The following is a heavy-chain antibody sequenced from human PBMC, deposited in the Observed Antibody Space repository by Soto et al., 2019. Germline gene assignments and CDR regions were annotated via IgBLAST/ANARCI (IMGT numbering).Heavy chain of an antibody. CDR1: GFSLTTSGVG. D-gene: IGHD3-3*01. CDR2: IYWDDDK. CDR3: AHRVLRTVFGLVTTTAIYFDF. Sequence: QITLNESGPTQVKPRQTLTLTCTFSGFSLTTSGVGEGWIRQSPGKAPEWLALIYWDDDKRYRPSLKSRLTITKDTSKNQVVLTMADLDPADTATYYCAHRVLRTVFGLVTTTAIYFDFWGQGTPVAVSS. V-gene: IGHV2-5*02. J-gene: IGHJ4*02.